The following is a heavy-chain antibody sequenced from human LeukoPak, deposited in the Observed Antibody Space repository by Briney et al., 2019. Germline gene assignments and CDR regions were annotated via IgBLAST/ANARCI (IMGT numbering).Heavy chain of an antibody. CDR3: ARATYYYDSSGYYSGYYYYYMDV. Sequence: GGSLRLSCVASGFTVSSNYMSWVRQAPGKGLEWVSAIGTAGDTYYPGSVKGRFTISRENAKNSLYLQMNSLRAGDTAVYYCARATYYYDSSGYYSGYYYYYMDVWGKGTTVTISS. CDR1: GFTVSSNY. D-gene: IGHD3-22*01. J-gene: IGHJ6*03. CDR2: IGTAGDT. V-gene: IGHV3-13*01.